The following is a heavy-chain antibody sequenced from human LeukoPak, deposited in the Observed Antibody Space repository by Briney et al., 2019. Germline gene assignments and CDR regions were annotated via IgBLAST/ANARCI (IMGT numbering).Heavy chain of an antibody. V-gene: IGHV4-4*07. Sequence: PSETLSLTCTVSGGSISSYYWSWIRQPAGKGLEWIGRIYTSGSTNYNPSLKSRVTMSVDTSKNQFSLKLSSVTAADTAVYYCARDADVVTVDGNWFDPWGQGTLVTVSS. CDR1: GGSISSYY. J-gene: IGHJ5*02. CDR2: IYTSGST. CDR3: ARDADVVTVDGNWFDP. D-gene: IGHD2-15*01.